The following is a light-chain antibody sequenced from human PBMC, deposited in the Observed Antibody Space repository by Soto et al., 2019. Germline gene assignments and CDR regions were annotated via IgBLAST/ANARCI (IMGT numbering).Light chain of an antibody. CDR3: QQLKSYPIT. CDR1: QSLSSY. J-gene: IGKJ5*01. V-gene: IGKV1-9*01. CDR2: AAF. Sequence: DIQLTQSPSFLSASVGARVTITCRASQSLSSYLAWYQQKPGKAPNLLIYAAFTLQSGVPSRFSGSGSGTEFTLTISSLQPEDFATYYCQQLKSYPITFGQGTRLEIK.